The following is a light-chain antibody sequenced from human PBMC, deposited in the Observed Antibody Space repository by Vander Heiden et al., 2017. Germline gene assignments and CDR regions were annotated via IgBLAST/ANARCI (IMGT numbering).Light chain of an antibody. Sequence: DIQMTQSPSSLSASVGDRVTITCRASQSISSYLNWYQQKPGKAPKLLIYAASSLQSWVPSKFKCNGSGTDFTLTNNSLQPENFATYYCQQGYSNPFTFRGGTKVEIK. CDR2: AAS. J-gene: IGKJ4*01. CDR3: QQGYSNPFT. V-gene: IGKV1-39*01. CDR1: QSISSY.